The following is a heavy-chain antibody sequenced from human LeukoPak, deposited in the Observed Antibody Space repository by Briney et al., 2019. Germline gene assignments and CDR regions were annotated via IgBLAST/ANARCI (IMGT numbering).Heavy chain of an antibody. CDR1: GFTFSSYS. CDR2: IQYDGSNA. Sequence: GGSLRLSCAASGFTFSSYSMNWVRQAPGKGLEWVAYIQYDGSNAQYADSVKGRFSISRDSSKNILYLQMNTLRADDTAVYYCARVEVPAAMSSVLPPGYYFDYWGQGTLVTVSS. D-gene: IGHD2-2*01. J-gene: IGHJ4*02. CDR3: ARVEVPAAMSSVLPPGYYFDY. V-gene: IGHV3-30*02.